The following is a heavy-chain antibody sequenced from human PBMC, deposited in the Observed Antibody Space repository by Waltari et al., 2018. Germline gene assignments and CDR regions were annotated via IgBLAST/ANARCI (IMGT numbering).Heavy chain of an antibody. D-gene: IGHD3-10*01. J-gene: IGHJ6*03. CDR3: ARETYYYGSGSPTYYYYYMDV. V-gene: IGHV4-30-4*08. CDR1: GGSISSGDYY. CDR2: IYYSGST. Sequence: QVQLQESGPGLVKPSQTLSLTCTVSGGSISSGDYYWSWFRPPPGTGLEWIGYIYYSGSTYYNPSLKSRVTISVDTSKNQCSLKLSSVTAADTAVYYCARETYYYGSGSPTYYYYYMDVWGKGTTVTVSS.